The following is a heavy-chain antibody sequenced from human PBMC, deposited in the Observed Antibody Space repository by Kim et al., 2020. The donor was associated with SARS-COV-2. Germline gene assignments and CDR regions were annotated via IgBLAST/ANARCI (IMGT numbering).Heavy chain of an antibody. Sequence: GGSLRLSCAASGLTFENHWMTWLRQIPGKGPEWVANINLDGSGKFYLDSVKGRFTISRDNHRSSVYLQMDSLRVEDTAIYYCASRPAGGTYHAVYDFWGPGTLVIVST. D-gene: IGHD3-16*02. V-gene: IGHV3-7*01. CDR1: GLTFENHW. J-gene: IGHJ4*02. CDR3: ASRPAGGTYHAVYDF. CDR2: INLDGSGK.